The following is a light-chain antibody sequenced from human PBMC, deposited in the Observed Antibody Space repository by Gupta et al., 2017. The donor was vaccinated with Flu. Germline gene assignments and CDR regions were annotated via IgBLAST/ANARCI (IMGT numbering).Light chain of an antibody. CDR1: QSLLHSNGYNY. Sequence: DIVMTQPPLSLPVTPGEPASISCRSSQSLLHSNGYNYLDWYLQKPGQSPQLLIYLGSKRDSGVTDRFSGSGEGKDFTLKSSRVEAEDGGVYYCRQDLHSRTFGQGTXVEIK. V-gene: IGKV2-28*01. J-gene: IGKJ1*01. CDR2: LGS. CDR3: RQDLHSRT.